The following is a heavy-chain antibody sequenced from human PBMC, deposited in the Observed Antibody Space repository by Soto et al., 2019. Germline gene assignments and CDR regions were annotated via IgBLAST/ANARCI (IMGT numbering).Heavy chain of an antibody. CDR2: VSSYNGNT. CDR3: AREVEGSYSPADF. D-gene: IGHD3-10*01. CDR1: GYTFTDHG. Sequence: QVQLVQSGPEVKKPGASVTVSCKTSGYTFTDHGIDWVRQAPGQGLEWVGWVSSYNGNTNYAYNLKDRVIMTTDASTSTAYMELRGLRSDDTAVYYCAREVEGSYSPADFWGQGIPVTVSS. V-gene: IGHV1-18*01. J-gene: IGHJ4*02.